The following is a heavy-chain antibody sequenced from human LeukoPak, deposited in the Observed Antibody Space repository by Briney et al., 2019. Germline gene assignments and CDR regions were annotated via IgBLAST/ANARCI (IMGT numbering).Heavy chain of an antibody. Sequence: GGSLRLSCAASGFTFSSYSMNWVRQAPGKGLEWVSYISSSSSTIYYADSVKGRFTISRDNAKNSLYLQMNSLRAEDTAVYYCARPIGYCSSTSCPRGYWGQGTLVTVSS. CDR3: ARPIGYCSSTSCPRGY. CDR2: ISSSSSTI. V-gene: IGHV3-48*01. D-gene: IGHD2-2*01. J-gene: IGHJ4*02. CDR1: GFTFSSYS.